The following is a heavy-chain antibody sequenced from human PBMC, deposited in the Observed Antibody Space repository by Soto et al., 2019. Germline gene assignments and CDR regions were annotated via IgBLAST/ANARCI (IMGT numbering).Heavy chain of an antibody. J-gene: IGHJ6*02. V-gene: IGHV1-69*02. CDR3: ARVVGGSYYDILTENGMDV. Sequence: SVKVSCKASGGTFSSYIINWVRQAPGQGLEWMGRIIPIPGITNYAQKFQGRVTITADKSTSTAYMELSSLRSEDTAVYYCARVVGGSYYDILTENGMDVWG. CDR2: IIPIPGIT. CDR1: GGTFSSYI. D-gene: IGHD3-9*01.